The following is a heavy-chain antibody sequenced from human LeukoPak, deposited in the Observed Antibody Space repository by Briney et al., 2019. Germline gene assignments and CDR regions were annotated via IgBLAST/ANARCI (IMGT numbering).Heavy chain of an antibody. Sequence: GESLKISCKGSGYNFARYWIGWVRQMPGKGLEWMGIIYPGDSDTRYSPSFQGQVTISADKSISTAYLQWSSLKASDTAMYYCARSNYDQTPQDYWGQGTLVTVSS. V-gene: IGHV5-51*01. CDR1: GYNFARYW. CDR3: ARSNYDQTPQDY. D-gene: IGHD3-3*01. J-gene: IGHJ4*02. CDR2: IYPGDSDT.